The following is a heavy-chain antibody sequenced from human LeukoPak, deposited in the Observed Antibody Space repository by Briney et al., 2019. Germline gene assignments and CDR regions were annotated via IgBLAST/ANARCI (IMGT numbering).Heavy chain of an antibody. CDR3: AKLGPSRIWFGELTPTLP. V-gene: IGHV3-30*02. CDR1: GFTFSSYW. CDR2: IRYDGSNK. Sequence: GGSLRLSCVASGFTFSSYWMSWVRQAPGKGLEWVAFIRYDGSNKYYADSVKGRFTISRDNSKNTLYLQMNSLRAEDTAVYYCAKLGPSRIWFGELTPTLPWGQGTLVTVSS. J-gene: IGHJ5*02. D-gene: IGHD3-10*01.